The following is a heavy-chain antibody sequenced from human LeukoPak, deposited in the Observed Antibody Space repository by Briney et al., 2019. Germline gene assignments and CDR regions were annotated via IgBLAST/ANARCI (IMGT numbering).Heavy chain of an antibody. CDR2: IIPIFGTA. Sequence: ASVKVSCKASGYTFTSYGISWVRQAPGQGLEWMGGIIPIFGTANYAQKFQGRVTITADESTSTAYMELSSLRSEDTAVYYCAREDQLLYVNWFDPWGQGTLVTVSS. J-gene: IGHJ5*02. D-gene: IGHD2-2*02. CDR3: AREDQLLYVNWFDP. CDR1: GYTFTSYG. V-gene: IGHV1-69*13.